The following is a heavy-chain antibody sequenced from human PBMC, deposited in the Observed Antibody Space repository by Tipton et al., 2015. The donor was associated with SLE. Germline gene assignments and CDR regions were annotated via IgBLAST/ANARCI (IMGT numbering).Heavy chain of an antibody. CDR1: GFTFSSYA. Sequence: SLRLSCAASGFTFSSYAMHWVRQAPGKGLEWVAVISYDGSNKYYADSVNGRFTISRDNSKNTLYLQMNSLRAEDTAVYYCASRPVTSRDAVGIWGQWTMVPVSS. D-gene: IGHD2-2*01. J-gene: IGHJ3*02. V-gene: IGHV3-30*04. CDR3: ASRPVTSRDAVGI. CDR2: ISYDGSNK.